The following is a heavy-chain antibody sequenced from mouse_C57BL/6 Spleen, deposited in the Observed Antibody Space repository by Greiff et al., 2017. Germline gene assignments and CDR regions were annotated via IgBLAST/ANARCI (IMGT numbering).Heavy chain of an antibody. CDR1: GYTFTDYE. J-gene: IGHJ2*01. CDR2: IDPETGGT. D-gene: IGHD6-1*01. V-gene: IGHV1-15*01. CDR3: TRRSLYYFDY. Sequence: QVQLQQSGAELVRPGASVTLSCKASGYTFTDYEMHWVKQTPVHGLEWIGAIDPETGGTAYNQKFKGKAILTADKSSSTAYMELRSLTSEDSAVYYCTRRSLYYFDYWGQGTTLTVSS.